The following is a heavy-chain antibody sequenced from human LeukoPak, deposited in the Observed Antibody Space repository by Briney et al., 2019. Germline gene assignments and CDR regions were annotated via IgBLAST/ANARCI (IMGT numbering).Heavy chain of an antibody. D-gene: IGHD3-10*01. CDR1: GGSISSSTYY. CDR2: IYYSGYT. Sequence: SETLSLTCTVSGGSISSSTYYWGWVRQPPGKGLEWIGSIYYSGYTYYNPSLESRVTISIDTSKNQFSLKLSSVTAADTAIYYCAKHYMGSSYNRGLDSWGQGTLVTVSS. V-gene: IGHV4-39*01. CDR3: AKHYMGSSYNRGLDS. J-gene: IGHJ4*02.